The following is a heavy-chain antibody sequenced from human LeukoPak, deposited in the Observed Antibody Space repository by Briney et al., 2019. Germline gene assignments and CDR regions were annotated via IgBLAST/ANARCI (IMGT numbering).Heavy chain of an antibody. J-gene: IGHJ4*02. D-gene: IGHD5-18*01. CDR2: ISGSGGST. CDR3: AKSKSPGYSYGQEFDY. Sequence: GGSLRLSCAASGFTFSTYGMTWVRQAPGKGLEWVSSISGSGGSTYYADSVKGRVTVSRDNSKSALFLQMNSLRAEDTAVYYCAKSKSPGYSYGQEFDYWGQGTLVTVSS. CDR1: GFTFSTYG. V-gene: IGHV3-23*01.